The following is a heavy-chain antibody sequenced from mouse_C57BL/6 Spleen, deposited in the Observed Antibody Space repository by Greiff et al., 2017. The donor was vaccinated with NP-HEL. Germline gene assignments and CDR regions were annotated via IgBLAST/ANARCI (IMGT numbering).Heavy chain of an antibody. V-gene: IGHV1-55*01. CDR2: IYPGSGST. CDR1: GYTFTSYW. Sequence: VQLQQSGAELVKPGASVKMSCKASGYTFTSYWITWVKQRPGQGLEWIGDIYPGSGSTNYNEKFKSKATLTVDTSSSTAYMQLSSLTSEDSAVYYCARGTTVVLDWYFDVWGTGTTVTVSS. CDR3: ARGTTVVLDWYFDV. J-gene: IGHJ1*03. D-gene: IGHD1-1*01.